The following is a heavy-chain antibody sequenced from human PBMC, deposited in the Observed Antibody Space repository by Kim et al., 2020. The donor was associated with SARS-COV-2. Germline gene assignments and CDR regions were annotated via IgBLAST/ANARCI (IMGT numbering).Heavy chain of an antibody. CDR1: GFTFSSYA. V-gene: IGHV3-23*03. CDR3: ETWAATAPFDY. Sequence: GGSLRLSCAASGFTFSSYAMSWVRQAPGKGLEWVSVIYSGGSSTYYADSVKGRFTISRDNSKNTLYLQMNSLRAEDTAVYYCETWAATAPFDYWGQGTLVTVSS. J-gene: IGHJ4*02. D-gene: IGHD2-15*01. CDR2: IYSGGSST.